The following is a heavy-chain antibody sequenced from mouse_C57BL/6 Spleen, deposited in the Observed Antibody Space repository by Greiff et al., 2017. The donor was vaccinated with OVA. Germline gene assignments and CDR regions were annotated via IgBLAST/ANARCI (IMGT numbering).Heavy chain of an antibody. D-gene: IGHD2-4*01. V-gene: IGHV1-59*01. J-gene: IGHJ4*01. Sequence: QVQLQQPGAELVRPGTSVKLSCKASGYTFTSYWMHWVKQRPGQGLEWIGVIDPSDSYTNYNQKFKGKATLTVDTSSSTAYMQLSSLTSEDSAVYYCARGGDYDPSYAMAYWGQGTSVTVSS. CDR1: GYTFTSYW. CDR2: IDPSDSYT. CDR3: ARGGDYDPSYAMAY.